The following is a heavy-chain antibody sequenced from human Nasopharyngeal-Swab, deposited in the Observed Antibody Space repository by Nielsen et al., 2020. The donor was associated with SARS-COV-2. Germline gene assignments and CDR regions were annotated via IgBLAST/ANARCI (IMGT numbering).Heavy chain of an antibody. CDR3: ARVGLVPIQRFVTFPQYYYYYGMDV. CDR1: GFTFSSYS. J-gene: IGHJ6*02. Sequence: GGSLRLSCAASGFTFSSYSMNWVRQAPGKGLEWVSSISSSSSYIYYADSVKGRFTISRDNAKNSLYLQMNSLRAEDTAVYYCARVGLVPIQRFVTFPQYYYYYGMDVWGQGTTVTVSS. CDR2: ISSSSSYI. V-gene: IGHV3-21*01. D-gene: IGHD5-18*01.